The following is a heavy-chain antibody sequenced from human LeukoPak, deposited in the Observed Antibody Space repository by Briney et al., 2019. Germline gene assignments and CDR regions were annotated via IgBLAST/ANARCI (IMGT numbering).Heavy chain of an antibody. CDR2: IYSGGST. V-gene: IGHV3-53*01. CDR3: ARASSSSLFDY. J-gene: IGHJ4*02. Sequence: GGSLRLSCAASGFTVSSNYMSWVRQAPGKGLEWVPVIYSGGSTYYADSVKGRFTISRDNSKNTLYLQMNSLRAEDTAVYYCARASSSSLFDYWGQGTLVTVSS. D-gene: IGHD6-6*01. CDR1: GFTVSSNY.